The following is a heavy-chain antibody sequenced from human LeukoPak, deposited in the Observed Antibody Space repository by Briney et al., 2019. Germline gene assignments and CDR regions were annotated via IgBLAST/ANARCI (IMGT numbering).Heavy chain of an antibody. CDR1: GYTFTNYD. D-gene: IGHD3-3*01. V-gene: IGHV1-8*02. CDR2: MNPNSGNT. J-gene: IGHJ6*03. Sequence: GASVKVSCKASGYTFTNYDINWVRQATGQGLEWMGWMNPNSGNTGYAQKFQGRVTFTRSTSISTAYMELSSLRSEDTAVYYCARGPSYDLSSGSYYSYYYLDVWGKGTTVTVSS. CDR3: ARGPSYDLSSGSYYSYYYLDV.